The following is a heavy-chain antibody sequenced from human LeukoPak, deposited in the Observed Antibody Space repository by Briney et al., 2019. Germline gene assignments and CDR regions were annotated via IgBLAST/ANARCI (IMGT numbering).Heavy chain of an antibody. V-gene: IGHV1-2*06. Sequence: ASVKVSCKASRYTFTGYYMHWVRQAPGQGLEWMGRINPNSGGTNYAQKFQGRVTMTRDTSISTAYMELSRLRSDDTAVYYCARDCARNWFDPWGQGTLVTVSS. J-gene: IGHJ5*02. CDR2: INPNSGGT. CDR3: ARDCARNWFDP. CDR1: RYTFTGYY.